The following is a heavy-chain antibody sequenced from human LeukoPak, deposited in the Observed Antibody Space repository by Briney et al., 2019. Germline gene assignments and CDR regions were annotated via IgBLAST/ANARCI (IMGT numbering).Heavy chain of an antibody. D-gene: IGHD5-24*01. J-gene: IGHJ4*02. CDR3: ARTPRNGYNYYFDY. V-gene: IGHV4-59*01. Sequence: SETLSLTCTVSGGSISSYYWSWIRQPPGKGLEWIGYIYYSGSTNYNPSLKSRVTISVDTSKNQFYLKLSSVTVVDTAVYYCARTPRNGYNYYFDYWGQGTLVTVSS. CDR1: GGSISSYY. CDR2: IYYSGST.